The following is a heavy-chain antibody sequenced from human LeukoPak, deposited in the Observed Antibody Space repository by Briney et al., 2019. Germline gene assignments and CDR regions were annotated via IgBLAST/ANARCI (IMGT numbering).Heavy chain of an antibody. Sequence: GGSLRLSCAASGFTVSSNYMSWVRQAPGKGLEWVSAISGSGGSTYYADSVKGRFTISRDNSKNTLYLQMNSLRAEDTAVYYCAKLSGSSSPDYWGQGTLVAVSS. CDR3: AKLSGSSSPDY. V-gene: IGHV3-23*01. D-gene: IGHD6-6*01. CDR2: ISGSGGST. CDR1: GFTVSSNY. J-gene: IGHJ4*02.